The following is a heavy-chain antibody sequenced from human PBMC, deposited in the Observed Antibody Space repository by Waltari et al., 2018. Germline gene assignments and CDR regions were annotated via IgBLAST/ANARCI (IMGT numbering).Heavy chain of an antibody. CDR3: ARDRVLTVTTQGPGWFDP. J-gene: IGHJ5*02. Sequence: QLQLQESGPGLVKPSETLSLTCTVSGGSISSTSYYWGWIRQPQGRGLEWIGSIYYSGSTYYNPSLKSRVTISGDTSKNQFSLKLSSVTAADTAVYYCARDRVLTVTTQGPGWFDPWGQGTLVTVSS. CDR1: GGSISSTSYY. CDR2: IYYSGST. D-gene: IGHD4-4*01. V-gene: IGHV4-39*07.